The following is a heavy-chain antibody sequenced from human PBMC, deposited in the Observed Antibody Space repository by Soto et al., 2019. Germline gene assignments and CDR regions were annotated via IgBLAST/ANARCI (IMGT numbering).Heavy chain of an antibody. CDR3: ARAPRLRLRKTFDY. CDR2: INHSGST. CDR1: GGSFSGYY. V-gene: IGHV4-34*01. J-gene: IGHJ4*02. Sequence: SETLSLTCAVYGGSFSGYYWSWIRQPPGKGLEWIGEINHSGSTNYNPSLKSRVTISEDTSKNQFSLKLSSVTAADTAVYYCARAPRLRLRKTFDYWGQGTLVTFSS. D-gene: IGHD3-10*01.